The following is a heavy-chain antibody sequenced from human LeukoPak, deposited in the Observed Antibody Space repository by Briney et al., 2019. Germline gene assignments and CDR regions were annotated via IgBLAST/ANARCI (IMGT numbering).Heavy chain of an antibody. Sequence: PGGSLRLSCAASGFTFSNYYMSWLRQAPGKGLEWVSYISSSDSTMYYADSVKGRFTISRDNAKNSLYLQMNSLRAEDTAVYYCARAVEMSLDYWGQGTLVTVSS. CDR1: GFTFSNYY. CDR3: ARAVEMSLDY. CDR2: ISSSDSTM. J-gene: IGHJ4*02. V-gene: IGHV3-11*01.